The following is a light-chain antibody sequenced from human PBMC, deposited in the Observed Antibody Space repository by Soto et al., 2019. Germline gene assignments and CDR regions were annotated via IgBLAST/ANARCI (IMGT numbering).Light chain of an antibody. CDR1: SSDLGAYDF. J-gene: IGLJ2*01. CDR2: AVS. Sequence: QSALTQPPSASGSPGQSVTISCTGTSSDLGAYDFVSWYQQHPGKAPKLMIYAVSKRPSGVPDRFSGSKSGNTASLTVTGLQAEDEADYYCSSYAGSNNLIFGGGTKLTVL. CDR3: SSYAGSNNLI. V-gene: IGLV2-8*01.